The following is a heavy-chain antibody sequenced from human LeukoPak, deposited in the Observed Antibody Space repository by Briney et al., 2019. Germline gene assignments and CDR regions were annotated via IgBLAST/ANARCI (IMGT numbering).Heavy chain of an antibody. J-gene: IGHJ6*03. V-gene: IGHV1-18*01. D-gene: IGHD2-15*01. CDR2: ISTYNGNT. CDR1: GYTFTSYG. CDR3: ARDLGRYCSGGRCHYYSYYMDV. Sequence: GASVKVSCKASGYTFTSYGISWVRQSPGQVLEWMGWISTYNGNTNYAQKLQGRVTMTTDTSTSTAYMELRRLRSDDTAVYYCARDLGRYCSGGRCHYYSYYMDVWGKGTTVTVSS.